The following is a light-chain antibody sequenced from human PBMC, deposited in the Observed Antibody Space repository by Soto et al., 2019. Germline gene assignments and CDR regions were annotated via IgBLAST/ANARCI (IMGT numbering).Light chain of an antibody. J-gene: IGLJ3*02. CDR2: GNS. CDR3: PSYDSSLSAYGV. Sequence: QSVLTQPPSVSGAPGQRVTISCTGSSSNIGAGYDVHWYQQLPGTAPKLLIYGNSNRPSGVPDRFSGSKSGTSASLAITGLRAEDEADYYCPSYDSSLSAYGVFGGGTKLTVL. V-gene: IGLV1-40*01. CDR1: SSNIGAGYD.